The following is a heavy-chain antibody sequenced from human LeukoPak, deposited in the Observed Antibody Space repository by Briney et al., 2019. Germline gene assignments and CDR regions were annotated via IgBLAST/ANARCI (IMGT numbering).Heavy chain of an antibody. CDR1: GFTFSSYS. D-gene: IGHD6-19*01. Sequence: GGSLRLSCAASGFTFSSYSMNWVRQAPGKGLEWVSSISSSSSYIYHADSVKGRFTISRDNAKNSLYLQMNSLRAEDTAVYYCARVGRYSSGWDAFDIWGQGTMVTVSS. J-gene: IGHJ3*02. V-gene: IGHV3-21*01. CDR3: ARVGRYSSGWDAFDI. CDR2: ISSSSSYI.